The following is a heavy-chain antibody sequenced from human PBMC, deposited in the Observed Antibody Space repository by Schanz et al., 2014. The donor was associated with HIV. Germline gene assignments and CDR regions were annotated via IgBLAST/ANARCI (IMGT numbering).Heavy chain of an antibody. CDR3: ARASFDTNSTNSIIHGMDV. CDR1: GFRFSRYS. CDR2: ISSSGRTI. D-gene: IGHD2-2*02. J-gene: IGHJ6*02. V-gene: IGHV3-48*02. Sequence: EVQLLESGGGLVQPGGSLRLSCAASGFRFSRYSMNWVRQAPGKGLEWISYISSSGRTIYYADSVKGRFTISRDNAKNSLYLQMNSLRDEDTAVYYCARASFDTNSTNSIIHGMDVWGQGTTVTVSS.